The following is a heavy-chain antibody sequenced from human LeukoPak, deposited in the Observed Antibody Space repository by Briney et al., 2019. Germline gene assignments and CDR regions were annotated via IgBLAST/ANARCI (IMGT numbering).Heavy chain of an antibody. CDR1: GFTFSSYS. CDR3: ARDPRGYYYDSSGYYYDY. CDR2: ISSSSSYI. D-gene: IGHD3-22*01. Sequence: EGSLRLSCAASGFTFSSYSMNWVRQAPGKGLEWVSSISSSSSYIYYADSVKGRFTISRDNAKNSLYLQMNSLRAEDTAVYYCARDPRGYYYDSSGYYYDYWGQGTLVTVSS. V-gene: IGHV3-21*01. J-gene: IGHJ4*02.